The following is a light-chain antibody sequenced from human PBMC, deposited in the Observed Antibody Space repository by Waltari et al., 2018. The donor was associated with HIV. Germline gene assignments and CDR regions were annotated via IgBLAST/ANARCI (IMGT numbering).Light chain of an antibody. V-gene: IGLV2-11*01. CDR2: DVS. CDR1: SSDLGGYDY. J-gene: IGLJ2*01. CDR3: CSYAGAYTLL. Sequence: QSALTQPRSVSGSPGQSVTISCTGTSSDLGGYDYVSWYQQHPGKAPKLMLHDVSKRPSGVPDRFSGAKSGNTASLTISGLQLEDEADYFCCSYAGAYTLLFGGGTKLTVL.